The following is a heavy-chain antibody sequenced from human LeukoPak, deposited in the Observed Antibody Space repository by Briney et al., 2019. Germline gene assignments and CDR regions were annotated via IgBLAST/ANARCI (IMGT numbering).Heavy chain of an antibody. CDR2: IWYDGSNK. D-gene: IGHD3-3*01. CDR3: ARGYDFDY. J-gene: IGHJ4*02. V-gene: IGHV3-33*01. CDR1: GFTFSSYG. Sequence: PGGSLRLSCAASGFTFSSYGMHWVRQAPDKGLEWVAIIWYDGSNKFYADSVKGRFTISRDNSKNTLYLQMNSLRDEDTAVYYCARGYDFDYWGQGTLVTVSS.